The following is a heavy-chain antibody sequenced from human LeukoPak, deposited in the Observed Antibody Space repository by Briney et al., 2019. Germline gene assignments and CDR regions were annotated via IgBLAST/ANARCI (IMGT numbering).Heavy chain of an antibody. CDR2: ICYGGST. J-gene: IGHJ4*02. D-gene: IGHD3-10*01. Sequence: SETLSLTCTVSGGSINSNSFCWGWIRQTPGKGLEWIGSICYGGSTYCNPSLKSRVTTSVDMSKNLFSLNLSSVTAADTAVYFCLIYYHNPGIHYNGIDYWGQGTLVTVSS. V-gene: IGHV4-39*01. CDR3: LIYYHNPGIHYNGIDY. CDR1: GGSINSNSFC.